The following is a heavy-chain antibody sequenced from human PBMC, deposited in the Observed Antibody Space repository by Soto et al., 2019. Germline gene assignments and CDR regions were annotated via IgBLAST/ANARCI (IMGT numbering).Heavy chain of an antibody. CDR1: GFTFSSYG. CDR2: IWYDGSNK. CDR3: ARGGDILTGHYYFDY. Sequence: GGSLRLSCAASGFTFSSYGMHWVRQAPGKGLEWVAVIWYDGSNKYYADSVKGRFTISRDNSKNTLYLQMNSLRAEDTAVYYCARGGDILTGHYYFDYWGQGTLVTVSS. J-gene: IGHJ4*02. V-gene: IGHV3-33*01. D-gene: IGHD3-9*01.